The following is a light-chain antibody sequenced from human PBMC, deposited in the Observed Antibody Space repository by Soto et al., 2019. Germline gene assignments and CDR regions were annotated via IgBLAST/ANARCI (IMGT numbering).Light chain of an antibody. J-gene: IGKJ5*01. Sequence: EIVLTQSPATLSLSPGERATLSCRASQSVTPYLAWYQHKPGQAPRLLIYDTSNRATGIPARFSGSGSGTDFTLTISTLEPEDFAVYYCQQRGYWPLTFGQGTRLDIK. CDR1: QSVTPY. CDR2: DTS. V-gene: IGKV3-11*01. CDR3: QQRGYWPLT.